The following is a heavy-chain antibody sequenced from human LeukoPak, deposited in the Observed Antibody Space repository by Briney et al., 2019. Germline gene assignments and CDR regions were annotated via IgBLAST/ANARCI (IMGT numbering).Heavy chain of an antibody. V-gene: IGHV3-48*03. D-gene: IGHD3-10*01. CDR3: ASRFGELFH. CDR2: ISSSGSTI. Sequence: PGGSLRLSCAASGFTFSSYEMNWVRQAPGKGLEWVSYISSSGSTIYYADSVKGRFTISRDNAKNSLYLQMNSLRAEDTAVYYCASRFGELFHWGQGTLVTVSS. CDR1: GFTFSSYE. J-gene: IGHJ4*02.